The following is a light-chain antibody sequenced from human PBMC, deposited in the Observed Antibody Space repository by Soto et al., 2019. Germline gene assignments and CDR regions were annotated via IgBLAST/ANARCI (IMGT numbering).Light chain of an antibody. CDR2: DAS. J-gene: IGKJ3*01. CDR1: QSVSTD. Sequence: EIVLTQSPATLSLSPGERATLSCRASQSVSTDLVWYQQKPGQAPRLLIYDASNRATGIPARFSGSGSGTDFTLTISSLEPEDFAFYYCQQRNNWPPIFTFGPGTKVDVK. CDR3: QQRNNWPPIFT. V-gene: IGKV3-11*01.